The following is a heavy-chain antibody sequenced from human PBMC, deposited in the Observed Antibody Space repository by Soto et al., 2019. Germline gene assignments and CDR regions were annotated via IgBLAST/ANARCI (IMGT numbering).Heavy chain of an antibody. CDR3: TRGASGYGNFDY. CDR2: INSDGSSI. V-gene: IGHV3-74*01. D-gene: IGHD5-12*01. CDR1: GFSFSTW. Sequence: EVHLVESGEGVVQPGGSLRLSCAASGFSFSTWMHWVRQAPGKGLVWLSRINSDGSSISYADSVKGRFFVSRDNAKNTLYLQINSLTAEDTAVYYCTRGASGYGNFDYWGQGVLLTVSS. J-gene: IGHJ4*02.